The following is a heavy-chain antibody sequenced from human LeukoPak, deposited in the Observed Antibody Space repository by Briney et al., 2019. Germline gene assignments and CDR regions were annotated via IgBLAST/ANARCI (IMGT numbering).Heavy chain of an antibody. V-gene: IGHV4-34*01. CDR1: GGSFSGYY. Sequence: PSETLSLTCAVYGGSFSGYYWRWIRQPPGKGLEGIGEINHSGSTNYNPYLKSRVTISVDTSKHQFSLKLSSVTAADTAVYYCARVRVSSSGAIVDYWGRGTLVSVSS. J-gene: IGHJ4*02. CDR2: INHSGST. D-gene: IGHD6-6*01. CDR3: ARVRVSSSGAIVDY.